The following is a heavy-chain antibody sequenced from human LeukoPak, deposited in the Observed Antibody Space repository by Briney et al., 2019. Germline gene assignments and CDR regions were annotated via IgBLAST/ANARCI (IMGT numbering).Heavy chain of an antibody. Sequence: SEALSLTCAVYGGSFSGYYWSWSRQPPGKGLEWIGEINHSGSTNYNPSLKSRVTISVDTSKNQFSLKLSSVTAADTAVYYCARDRYCSGGSCTHDAFDIWGQGTMVTVSS. CDR2: INHSGST. J-gene: IGHJ3*02. D-gene: IGHD2-15*01. V-gene: IGHV4-34*01. CDR3: ARDRYCSGGSCTHDAFDI. CDR1: GGSFSGYY.